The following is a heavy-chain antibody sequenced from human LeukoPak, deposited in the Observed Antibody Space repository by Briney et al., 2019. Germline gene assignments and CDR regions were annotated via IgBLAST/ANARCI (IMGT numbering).Heavy chain of an antibody. CDR3: ASSGYCSSTSCYYPFSDYYMDV. Sequence: PSETLSLTCTVSGGSISSGSYYWSWIRQPAGKGLEWIGRIYTSGSTNYNPSLKSRVTISVDTSKNQFSLKLSSVTAADTAVYYCASSGYCSSTSCYYPFSDYYMDVWGKGTTVTISS. CDR1: GGSISSGSYY. CDR2: IYTSGST. J-gene: IGHJ6*03. D-gene: IGHD2-2*03. V-gene: IGHV4-61*02.